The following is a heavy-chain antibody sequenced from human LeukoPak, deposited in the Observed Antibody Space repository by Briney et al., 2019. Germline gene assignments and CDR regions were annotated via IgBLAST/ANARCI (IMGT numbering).Heavy chain of an antibody. CDR2: IYYSGST. Sequence: PSETLSLTCTVSGGSISSYYWSWIRQPPGKGLEWIGYIYYSGSTNYNPSLKSRVTISVDTSKNQFSLKLSSVTAADTAVYYCARGPYDFWSGPDAFDIWGQGTMVTVSS. CDR1: GGSISSYY. V-gene: IGHV4-59*01. CDR3: ARGPYDFWSGPDAFDI. D-gene: IGHD3-3*01. J-gene: IGHJ3*02.